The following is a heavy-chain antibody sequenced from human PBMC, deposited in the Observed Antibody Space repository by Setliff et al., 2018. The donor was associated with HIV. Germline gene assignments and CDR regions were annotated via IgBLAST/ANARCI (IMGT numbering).Heavy chain of an antibody. J-gene: IGHJ6*03. V-gene: IGHV4-61*01. D-gene: IGHD6-6*01. Sequence: SETLSLTCTVSGDSVSSPSYYWSWIRQPPGKGLEGIGYIYYSGTTKYNPSLKSRVTISVDTSKNQFSLKLSSVTAADTAVYYCASEAWTSYRSSSGYYYYYMDVWGKGTTVTVSS. CDR2: IYYSGTT. CDR3: ASEAWTSYRSSSGYYYYYMDV. CDR1: GDSVSSPSYY.